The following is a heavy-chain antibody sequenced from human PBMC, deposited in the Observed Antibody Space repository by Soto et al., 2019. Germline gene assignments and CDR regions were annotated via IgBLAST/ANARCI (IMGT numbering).Heavy chain of an antibody. V-gene: IGHV3-30*18. D-gene: IGHD6-13*01. Sequence: QVQLVESGGGVVQPGRSLRLSCAASGFTFNNYGMHWVRQAPGKGLEWVAAISNDANDKYYADSVKGRLTISRDNSKNTLYLQVNSLTTEDMAVYYCAKDQGIAASHGIDWGQGTMVTVSS. CDR2: ISNDANDK. CDR1: GFTFNNYG. J-gene: IGHJ3*01. CDR3: AKDQGIAASHGID.